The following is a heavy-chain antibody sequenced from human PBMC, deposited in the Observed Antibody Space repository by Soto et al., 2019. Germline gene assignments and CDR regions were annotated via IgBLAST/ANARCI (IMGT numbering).Heavy chain of an antibody. D-gene: IGHD4-17*01. V-gene: IGHV1-2*02. Sequence: VASVKVSCRASGYPFTGYYMYWVRQAPGQGLEWMGWINPNSGGTNYAQKFQGRVTMTRDTSISTAYMELSRLRSDDTAVYYCARGFFRTVTQPKRFDYWGQGTLVTVPQ. J-gene: IGHJ4*02. CDR2: INPNSGGT. CDR3: ARGFFRTVTQPKRFDY. CDR1: GYPFTGYY.